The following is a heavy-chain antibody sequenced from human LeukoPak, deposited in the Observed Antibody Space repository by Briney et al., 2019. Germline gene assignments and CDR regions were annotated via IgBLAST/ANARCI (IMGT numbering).Heavy chain of an antibody. V-gene: IGHV4-39*07. CDR2: ISYSGSS. J-gene: IGHJ6*03. Sequence: SETLSLTCTVSGGSIISTIYYWGWIRQSPGKGLDWIGSISYSGSSFCKPSLKSRVTISVDTSKNQFSLKLSSVTAADTAVYYCARIYYYYYYMDVWGNGTTVTVSS. CDR3: ARIYYYYYYMDV. CDR1: GGSIISTIYY.